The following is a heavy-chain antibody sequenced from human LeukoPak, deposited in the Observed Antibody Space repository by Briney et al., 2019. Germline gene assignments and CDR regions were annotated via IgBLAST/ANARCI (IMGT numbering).Heavy chain of an antibody. D-gene: IGHD3-22*01. J-gene: IGHJ4*02. V-gene: IGHV4-34*01. CDR1: GGSFSGYY. Sequence: SETLSLTCAVYGGSFSGYYWTWIRQPPGKGLEWIGEINHSGSTNYNPSLKSRVTISVDTSMNQFSLKLSSVTAADTAVYYCARVVVDSSGYYDYWGQGTLVTVSS. CDR2: INHSGST. CDR3: ARVVVDSSGYYDY.